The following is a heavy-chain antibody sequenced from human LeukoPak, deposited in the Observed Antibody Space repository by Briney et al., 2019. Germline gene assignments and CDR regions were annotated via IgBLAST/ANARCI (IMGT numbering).Heavy chain of an antibody. J-gene: IGHJ4*02. CDR3: ARGKGTVSY. Sequence: PSETLSLTCAVSGGSFSGFYWSWIRQPQGKGLEWIGEINHSGYTNYHPSLKSRAPMSVETSKKQFSLKLSSVTAADMAVYYCARGKGTVSYWGEGTLVSVSS. D-gene: IGHD3-10*01. CDR2: INHSGYT. V-gene: IGHV4-34*01. CDR1: GGSFSGFY.